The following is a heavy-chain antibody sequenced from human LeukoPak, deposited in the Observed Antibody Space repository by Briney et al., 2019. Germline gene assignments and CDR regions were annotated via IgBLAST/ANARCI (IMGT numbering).Heavy chain of an antibody. CDR2: IYYSGST. J-gene: IGHJ4*02. D-gene: IGHD6-13*01. CDR1: GGSISSSSYY. Sequence: SETLSLTCIVSGGSISSSSYYWGWIRQPPGKGLEWIGSIYYSGSTYYNPSLKSRVTISVDTSKNQFSLKLSSVTAADTAVYYCARHGPYSSSWYYFDYWGQGTLVTVSS. V-gene: IGHV4-39*01. CDR3: ARHGPYSSSWYYFDY.